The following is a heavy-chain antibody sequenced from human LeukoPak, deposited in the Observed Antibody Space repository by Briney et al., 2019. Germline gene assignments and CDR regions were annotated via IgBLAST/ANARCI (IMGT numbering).Heavy chain of an antibody. CDR1: GGSFSGYY. D-gene: IGHD4-17*01. V-gene: IGHV4-34*01. J-gene: IGHJ4*02. CDR2: INHSGST. CDR3: ARGARYGDYAPDYFDY. Sequence: SETLSLTCAVYGGSFSGYYWSWIRQPPAKGLEWIGEINHSGSTNYNPSLKSRVTISVDTSKNQFSLKLSSVTAADTAVYYCARGARYGDYAPDYFDYWGQGTLVTVSS.